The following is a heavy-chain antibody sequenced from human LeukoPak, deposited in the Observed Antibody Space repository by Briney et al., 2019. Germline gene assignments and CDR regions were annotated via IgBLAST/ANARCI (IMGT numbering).Heavy chain of an antibody. CDR2: ISYDGKVS. J-gene: IGHJ4*02. Sequence: PGGSLRLSCAASGLTFSSYGMHWVRQAPGKGLEWVAVISYDGKVSYYADSVKGRFTISRDNSKNTLYLQMNSLRAEDTAVYYCARESHFDYWGQGTLVTVSS. CDR3: ARESHFDY. CDR1: GLTFSSYG. V-gene: IGHV3-30*03.